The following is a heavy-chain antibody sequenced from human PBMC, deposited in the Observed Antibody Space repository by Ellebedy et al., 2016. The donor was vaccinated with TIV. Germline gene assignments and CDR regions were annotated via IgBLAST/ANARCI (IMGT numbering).Heavy chain of an antibody. CDR2: IYPGDSDT. J-gene: IGHJ3*01. V-gene: IGHV5-51*01. Sequence: GESLKISCTGSGYTFNRYWIAWVRQMPGRGLEWMGTIYPGDSDTRYRPSFRGQVTISVDKSTSTAYLQWRRLKASDTAMYFCARMSSIDGFDVWGQGTMVTVSS. D-gene: IGHD6-6*01. CDR3: ARMSSIDGFDV. CDR1: GYTFNRYW.